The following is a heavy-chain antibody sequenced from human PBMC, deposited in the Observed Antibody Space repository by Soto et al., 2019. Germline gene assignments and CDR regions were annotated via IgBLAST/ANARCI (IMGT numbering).Heavy chain of an antibody. Sequence: SETLSLTCTVSGGSISSYYWSWIRQPPGKGLEWIGYIYYSGSTNYNPSLKSRVTISVDTSKNQFSLKLSSVTAADTAVYYCARTPLCSTSCYTANWFDPCGQGTLVTVSS. J-gene: IGHJ5*02. CDR3: ARTPLCSTSCYTANWFDP. V-gene: IGHV4-59*01. CDR2: IYYSGST. CDR1: GGSISSYY. D-gene: IGHD2-2*02.